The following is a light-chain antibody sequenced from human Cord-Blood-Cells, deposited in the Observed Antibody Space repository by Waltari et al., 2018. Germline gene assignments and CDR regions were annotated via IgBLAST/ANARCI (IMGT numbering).Light chain of an antibody. J-gene: IGLJ3*02. Sequence: QSALTQPPSASGSPGPSVTISCTGTSSDVGGYNYVSWYQQHPGKAPKLIIYDVSKRPSGVPDRFSGSKSGNTASLTVSGLQAEDEADYYCSSYAGSNNLVFGGGTKLTVL. CDR2: DVS. CDR1: SSDVGGYNY. V-gene: IGLV2-8*01. CDR3: SSYAGSNNLV.